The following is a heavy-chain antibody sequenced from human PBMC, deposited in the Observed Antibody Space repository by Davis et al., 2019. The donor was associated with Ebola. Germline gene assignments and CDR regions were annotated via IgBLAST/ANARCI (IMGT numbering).Heavy chain of an antibody. CDR3: ARVEAAAGVDY. Sequence: PGGPLRLSCAAPGFTFSSYEMNWVRQAPGKGLEWVSYISSSGSTIYYADSVKGRFTISRDNAKNSLYLQMNSLRAEDMAVYYCARVEAAAGVDYWGQGTLVTVSS. CDR1: GFTFSSYE. CDR2: ISSSGSTI. D-gene: IGHD6-13*01. V-gene: IGHV3-48*03. J-gene: IGHJ4*02.